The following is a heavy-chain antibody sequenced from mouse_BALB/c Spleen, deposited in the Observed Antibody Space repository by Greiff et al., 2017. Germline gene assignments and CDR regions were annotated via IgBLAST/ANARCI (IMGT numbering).Heavy chain of an antibody. J-gene: IGHJ3*01. V-gene: IGHV3-6*02. D-gene: IGHD3-2*02. Sequence: DVKLVESGPGLVKPSQSLSLTCSVTGYSITSGYYWNWIRQFPGNKLEWMGYISYDGSNNYNPSLKNRISITRDTSKNQFFLKLNSVTTEDTATYYCARDQGGRSFAYWGQGTLVTVSA. CDR1: GYSITSGYY. CDR2: ISYDGSN. CDR3: ARDQGGRSFAY.